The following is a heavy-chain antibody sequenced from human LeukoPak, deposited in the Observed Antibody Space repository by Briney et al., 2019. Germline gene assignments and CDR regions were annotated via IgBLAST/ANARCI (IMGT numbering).Heavy chain of an antibody. CDR1: GGSINSYY. V-gene: IGHV4-4*07. D-gene: IGHD5-18*01. Sequence: SETLSLTCTVSGGSINSYYWNLIRQSAGKGLEWIGRIYIGGSTNYNPSLKSRVTMSLDASKNQVSVNLNSVTAADTAIYYCARERHGGYSYGFSFDYWGQGTLVTVSS. CDR2: IYIGGST. CDR3: ARERHGGYSYGFSFDY. J-gene: IGHJ4*02.